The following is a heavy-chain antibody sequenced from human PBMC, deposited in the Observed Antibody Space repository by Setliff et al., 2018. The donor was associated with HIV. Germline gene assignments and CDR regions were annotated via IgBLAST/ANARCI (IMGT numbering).Heavy chain of an antibody. Sequence: SVKVSCKASGGTFSNSAINWVRQAPGQGLEWMGRIIPMSGTTHFTQNFQGRVTFTADKSTTTAYMEMRSLRSDDTAVYYCARDVERYSSHSGSGPWGQGTLVTVSS. D-gene: IGHD6-19*01. J-gene: IGHJ5*02. CDR2: IIPMSGTT. CDR1: GGTFSNSA. V-gene: IGHV1-69*06. CDR3: ARDVERYSSHSGSGP.